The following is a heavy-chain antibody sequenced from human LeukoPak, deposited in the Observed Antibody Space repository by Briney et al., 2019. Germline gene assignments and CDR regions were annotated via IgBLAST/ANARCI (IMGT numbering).Heavy chain of an antibody. Sequence: SETLSLTCTVSGGSISSSSYYWGWIRPPPGKGVVCVGSIYYSGSTYYNPSLKSAVTISVDTSKKQFSLKLSSVTAADTAVYYCAREGSGSYLGYYYYMDVWGKGTTVTVSS. V-gene: IGHV4-39*07. D-gene: IGHD3-10*01. J-gene: IGHJ6*03. CDR1: GGSISSSSYY. CDR3: AREGSGSYLGYYYYMDV. CDR2: IYYSGST.